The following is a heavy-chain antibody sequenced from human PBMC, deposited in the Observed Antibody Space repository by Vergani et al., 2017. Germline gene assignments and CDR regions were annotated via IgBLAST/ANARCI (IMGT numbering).Heavy chain of an antibody. CDR1: GGSLSSYY. Sequence: QVQLQESGPGLVKPSETLSLTCTVSGGSLSSYYWSWIRQPPGKGLEWIGYIYYSGSTNYNPSLKSRVTISVETSKNQFSLKLSSVTAADTAVYYCACTVTPLYYFDYWGQGTLVTVSS. V-gene: IGHV4-59*08. D-gene: IGHD4-17*01. CDR2: IYYSGST. J-gene: IGHJ4*02. CDR3: ACTVTPLYYFDY.